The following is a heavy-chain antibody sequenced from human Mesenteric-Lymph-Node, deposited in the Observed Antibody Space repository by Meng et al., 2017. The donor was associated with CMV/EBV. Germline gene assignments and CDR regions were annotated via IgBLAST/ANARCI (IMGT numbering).Heavy chain of an antibody. CDR3: ATKYFSGSGSYSFDH. Sequence: GYTFTSYAINWVRQAPGQGLEWMGWINTNTGNPSYAQGFTGRFVFSLDTSVNTAYLQISSLKPEDTAVYYCATKYFSGSGSYSFDHWGQGTLVTVSS. CDR1: GYTFTSYA. J-gene: IGHJ4*02. V-gene: IGHV7-4-1*02. D-gene: IGHD3-10*01. CDR2: INTNTGNP.